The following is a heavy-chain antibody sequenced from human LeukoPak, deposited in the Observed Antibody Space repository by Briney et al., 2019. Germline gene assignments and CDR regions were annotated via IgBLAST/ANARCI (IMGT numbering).Heavy chain of an antibody. Sequence: GGSLRLSCAASGFTFSSYGMSWVRQAPGKGLEWVSAISGSGGSTYYADSVKGRFTISRDNSKNTLYLQMNSLRAEDTAVYYCAKDIVWATYYFDYWGQGTLVTVSS. CDR2: ISGSGGST. J-gene: IGHJ4*02. CDR1: GFTFSSYG. CDR3: AKDIVWATYYFDY. D-gene: IGHD3-16*01. V-gene: IGHV3-23*01.